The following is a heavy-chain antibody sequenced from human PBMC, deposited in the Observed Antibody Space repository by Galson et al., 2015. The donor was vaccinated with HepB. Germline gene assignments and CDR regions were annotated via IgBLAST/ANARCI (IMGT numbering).Heavy chain of an antibody. V-gene: IGHV1-46*01. Sequence: SVKVSCKASGYTFTDYYIHWVRQAPGQGLEWVGIVNPSGGSTIYAQKFHGRVTLTRDTSTSSVYMDLSSLRSDDTAIYYCARDLITTVTSEYYFDYWGQGTLVTVSS. D-gene: IGHD4-17*01. CDR1: GYTFTDYY. CDR3: ARDLITTVTSEYYFDY. J-gene: IGHJ4*02. CDR2: VNPSGGST.